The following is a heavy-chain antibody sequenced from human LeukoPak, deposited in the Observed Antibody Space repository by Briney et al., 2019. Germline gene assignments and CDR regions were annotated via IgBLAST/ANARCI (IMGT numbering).Heavy chain of an antibody. D-gene: IGHD3-10*01. Sequence: GGSLRLSCSASGFTFSSHSMNWVRQAPGKGLEWVSSISSSSSYIYYADSVKGRFTISRDNAKNSMFLQMNSLRDEDTAVYYCAREGFYGSGRGADFDYWGQGTLVTVSS. CDR1: GFTFSSHS. V-gene: IGHV3-21*01. CDR3: AREGFYGSGRGADFDY. J-gene: IGHJ4*02. CDR2: ISSSSSYI.